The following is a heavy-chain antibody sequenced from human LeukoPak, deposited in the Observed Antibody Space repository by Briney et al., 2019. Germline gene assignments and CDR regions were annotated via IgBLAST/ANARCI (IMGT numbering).Heavy chain of an antibody. D-gene: IGHD5-18*01. CDR1: GYTFTSYY. CDR3: ARAWDTAMVKTVMNYYYMDV. CDR2: INPSGGST. J-gene: IGHJ6*03. Sequence: ASVKVSCKASGYTFTSYYMHWVRQAPGQGLEWMGIINPSGGSTSYAQKFQGRVTMTRDTSTSTVYMELSSLRSEDTAVYYCARAWDTAMVKTVMNYYYMDVWGKGTMVTVSS. V-gene: IGHV1-46*01.